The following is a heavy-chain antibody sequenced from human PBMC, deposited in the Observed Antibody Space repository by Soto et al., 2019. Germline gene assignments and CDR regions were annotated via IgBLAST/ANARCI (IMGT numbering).Heavy chain of an antibody. V-gene: IGHV3-23*01. D-gene: IGHD3-22*01. Sequence: GGSLRLSCAASGVTFSSYAMSWVRQAPGKGLEWVSAISGSGGSTYYADSVKGRFTISRDNSKNTLYLQMNSLRAEDTAVYYCAKDLVTMIVVAGAGFDYWGQGTLVTVSS. J-gene: IGHJ4*02. CDR2: ISGSGGST. CDR3: AKDLVTMIVVAGAGFDY. CDR1: GVTFSSYA.